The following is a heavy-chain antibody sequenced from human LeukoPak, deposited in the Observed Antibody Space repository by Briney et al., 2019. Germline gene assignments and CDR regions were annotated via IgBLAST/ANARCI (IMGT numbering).Heavy chain of an antibody. V-gene: IGHV4-31*03. CDR2: IYYSGST. J-gene: IGHJ6*02. Sequence: SQTLSLTCTVSGGSISSGGYYWSWIRQHPGKGLEWIGYIYYSGSTYYNPSLKSRVTISVDTSKNQFSLKLSSVTAADTAVYYCARDPGGGYCSSTSCPVDGMDVWGQGTTVTVSS. CDR3: ARDPGGGYCSSTSCPVDGMDV. D-gene: IGHD2-2*01. CDR1: GGSISSGGYY.